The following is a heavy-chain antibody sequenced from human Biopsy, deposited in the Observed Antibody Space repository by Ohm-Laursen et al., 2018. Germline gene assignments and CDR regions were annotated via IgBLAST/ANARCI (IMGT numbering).Heavy chain of an antibody. V-gene: IGHV1-24*01. Sequence: ASVKVSCKVSGYTLTELSMHWVRQAPGKGLEWMGGFAPENGKTVYAQNFQARVSMTEDTSADTAYMELRSLRSEGTAVYYCAADINVWNANYWGQGTQVTVSS. CDR1: GYTLTELS. J-gene: IGHJ4*02. D-gene: IGHD1-1*01. CDR2: FAPENGKT. CDR3: AADINVWNANY.